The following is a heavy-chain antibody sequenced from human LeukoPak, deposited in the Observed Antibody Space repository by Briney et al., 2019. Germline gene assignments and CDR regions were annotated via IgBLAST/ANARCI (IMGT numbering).Heavy chain of an antibody. CDR3: ASFSDGTGYPEIDY. CDR1: GGSISSSSYY. D-gene: IGHD3/OR15-3a*01. V-gene: IGHV4-39*07. J-gene: IGHJ4*02. CDR2: IYHSGST. Sequence: PSETLSLTCTVSGGSISSSSYYWGWIRQPPGKGLEWIGSIYHSGSTYYNPSLKSRVTISVDTSKNQFSLKLSSVTAADTAVYYCASFSDGTGYPEIDYWGQGTLVTVSS.